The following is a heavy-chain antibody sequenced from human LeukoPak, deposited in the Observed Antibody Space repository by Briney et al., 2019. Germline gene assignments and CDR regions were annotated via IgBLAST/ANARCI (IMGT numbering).Heavy chain of an antibody. CDR3: ARENYYDSSGYSD. D-gene: IGHD3-22*01. CDR2: IYYSGST. V-gene: IGHV4-30-4*01. CDR1: GGSISSGDYY. J-gene: IGHJ4*02. Sequence: SETLSLTCTVSGGSISSGDYYWSWIRQPPGKGLEWIGYIYYSGSTYYNPSLKSRVTISVDTSKNQFSLKLSSATAADTAVYYCARENYYDSSGYSDWGQGTLVTVSS.